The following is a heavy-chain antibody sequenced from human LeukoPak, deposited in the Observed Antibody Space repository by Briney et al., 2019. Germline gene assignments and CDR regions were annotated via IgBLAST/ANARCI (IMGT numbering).Heavy chain of an antibody. J-gene: IGHJ4*02. CDR2: IIPIFGTA. CDR3: ARDSGIAVAVY. Sequence: ASVKVSCKASGGTFSSYAISWVRQAPGLGLEWMGGIIPIFGTANYAQKFQGRVTITADKSTSTAYMELSSLRSEDTAVYYCARDSGIAVAVYWGQGTLVTVSS. D-gene: IGHD6-19*01. CDR1: GGTFSSYA. V-gene: IGHV1-69*06.